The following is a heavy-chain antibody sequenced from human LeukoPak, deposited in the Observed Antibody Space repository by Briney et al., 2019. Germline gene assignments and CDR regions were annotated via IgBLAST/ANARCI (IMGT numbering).Heavy chain of an antibody. V-gene: IGHV1-18*01. J-gene: IGHJ4*02. CDR2: ISAYNGNT. D-gene: IGHD3-22*01. Sequence: ASVKVSCKASGYTFTSYGISWVRQAPGQGLEWMGWISAYNGNTNYAQELQGRVTMTTDTSTSTAYMELRSLRSDDTAVYYCAREELTKTYYYDSSGYYPPRGELDYWGQGTLVTVSS. CDR3: AREELTKTYYYDSSGYYPPRGELDY. CDR1: GYTFTSYG.